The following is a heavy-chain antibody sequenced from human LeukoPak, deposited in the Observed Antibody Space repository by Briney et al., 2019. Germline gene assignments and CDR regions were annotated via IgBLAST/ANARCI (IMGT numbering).Heavy chain of an antibody. D-gene: IGHD6-13*01. V-gene: IGHV3-21*01. CDR1: GFTFSSYR. CDR3: ARDPSMGIAAAGSRAEYYFDY. J-gene: IGHJ4*02. Sequence: GGSLRLSCAASGFTFSSYRMNWVRQAPGKGLEWVSSISSSSSYIYYADSVKGRFTISRDNAKNSLYLQMNSLRAEDTAVYYCARDPSMGIAAAGSRAEYYFDYWGQGTLVTVSS. CDR2: ISSSSSYI.